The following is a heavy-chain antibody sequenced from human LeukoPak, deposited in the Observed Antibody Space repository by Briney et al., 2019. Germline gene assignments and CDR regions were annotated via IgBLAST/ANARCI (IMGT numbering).Heavy chain of an antibody. Sequence: SETLSLTCTVSGGSISSGGYYWSWIRQHPGKGLEWIGYIYYSGSTYYNPSLKSRVTISVDTSKNQFSLKLSSVTAADTAVYYCARGLGDSYSGSYYPGYWGQGTLVTVSS. D-gene: IGHD1-26*01. CDR1: GGSISSGGYY. J-gene: IGHJ4*02. CDR2: IYYSGST. CDR3: ARGLGDSYSGSYYPGY. V-gene: IGHV4-31*03.